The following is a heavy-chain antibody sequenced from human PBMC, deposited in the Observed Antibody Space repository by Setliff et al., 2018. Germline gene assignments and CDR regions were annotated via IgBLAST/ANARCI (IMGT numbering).Heavy chain of an antibody. CDR1: GGSFSGYY. J-gene: IGHJ4*02. CDR3: ARGGYFGYNADF. D-gene: IGHD3-22*01. CDR2: ISHSGST. V-gene: IGHV4-34*01. Sequence: NPSETLSLTCAVSGGSFSGYYWTWIRQPPGRGLEWIGEISHSGSTSYNPSLKSRVTISVDTSKNQFSLILTSVTAADTAIYYCARGGYFGYNADFWGQGVLVTVSS.